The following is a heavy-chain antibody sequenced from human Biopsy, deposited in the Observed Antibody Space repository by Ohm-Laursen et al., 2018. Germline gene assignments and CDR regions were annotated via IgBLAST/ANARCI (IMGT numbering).Heavy chain of an antibody. Sequence: SETLSLTCAVSGYSVTNDYYWGWIRQPPGKGLEWIGNIYYDGITYYNPSLKSRVAMSVDTSKNQFSLRLTSVTAADTAVYYCARVAGGYAYYYGRDVWGQGTTVIVSS. CDR2: IYYDGIT. D-gene: IGHD5-12*01. CDR3: ARVAGGYAYYYGRDV. CDR1: GYSVTNDYY. J-gene: IGHJ6*02. V-gene: IGHV4-38-2*01.